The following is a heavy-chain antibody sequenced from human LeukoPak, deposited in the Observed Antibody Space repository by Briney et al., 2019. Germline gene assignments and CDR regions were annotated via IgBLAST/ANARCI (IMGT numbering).Heavy chain of an antibody. CDR2: INSDGSST. V-gene: IGHV3-74*01. Sequence: GGSLRLSCAASGFTFSNYWMHWVRQAPGKGLVWVSRINSDGSSTSYADSVKGRFTISRDNAKNTLYLQMNSLRAEDTAVYYCARDRGYSYGLQGGWFDPWGQGTLVTVSS. D-gene: IGHD5-18*01. J-gene: IGHJ5*02. CDR1: GFTFSNYW. CDR3: ARDRGYSYGLQGGWFDP.